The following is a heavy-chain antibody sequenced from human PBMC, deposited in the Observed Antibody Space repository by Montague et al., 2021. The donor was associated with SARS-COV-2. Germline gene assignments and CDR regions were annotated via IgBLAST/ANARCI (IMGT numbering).Heavy chain of an antibody. D-gene: IGHD6-6*01. CDR1: GGSVNSGDYF. J-gene: IGHJ6*02. CDR3: ASQRGELRFSSSSWGWLPESGERQYYDDAMDV. V-gene: IGHV4-61*02. CDR2: VYTTGDT. Sequence: TLSLTCTVSGGSVNSGDYFWTWIRQPAGKRLEWIGRVYTTGDTNYNPSLKSRVTISVDTSKNQFSLKLTSVTAADTARYYCASQRGELRFSSSSWGWLPESGERQYYDDAMDVWGQGTTVTVSS.